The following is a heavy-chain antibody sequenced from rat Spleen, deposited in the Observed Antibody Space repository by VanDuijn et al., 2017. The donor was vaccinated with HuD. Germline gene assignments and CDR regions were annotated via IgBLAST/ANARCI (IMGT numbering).Heavy chain of an antibody. CDR3: ARDLAAKGYYVMDA. Sequence: QVQLKESGPGLVQPSQTLSLTCTVSGFSLTSNGVSWVRQPPGKGLEWIAAISSNGSTFYNSALTSRLSINRDTSKSQVFLKLNSLQTEDIATYYCARDLAAKGYYVMDAWGQGASVTVSS. CDR2: ISSNGST. V-gene: IGHV2S12*01. CDR1: GFSLTSNG. J-gene: IGHJ4*01. D-gene: IGHD1-2*01.